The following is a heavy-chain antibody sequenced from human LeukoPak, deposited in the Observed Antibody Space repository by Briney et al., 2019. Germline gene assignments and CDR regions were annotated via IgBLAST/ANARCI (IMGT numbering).Heavy chain of an antibody. CDR3: ARDSLTIFGVVIIAPFNYYYYYGMDV. D-gene: IGHD3-3*01. J-gene: IGHJ6*02. CDR2: ISAYNGNT. CDR1: GYTFTSYG. Sequence: ASVKVSCEASGYTFTSYGISWVRQAPGQGLEWMGWISAYNGNTNYAQKLQGRVTMTTDTSTSTAYMELRSLRSDDTAVYYCARDSLTIFGVVIIAPFNYYYYYGMDVWGQGTTVTVSS. V-gene: IGHV1-18*01.